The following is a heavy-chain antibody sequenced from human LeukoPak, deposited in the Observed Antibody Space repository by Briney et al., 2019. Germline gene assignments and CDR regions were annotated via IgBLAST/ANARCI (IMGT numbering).Heavy chain of an antibody. V-gene: IGHV3-23*01. CDR1: GFTFSSYA. Sequence: GGSLRLSCAASGFTFSSYAMSWVRQAPGKGLEWVSAISGSGGSTYYADSVKGRFTISRDNSKNTLYLQMNSLRAEDTAVYYCAKAGRYYDSSGYYYFDYWGQETLVTVSS. CDR3: AKAGRYYDSSGYYYFDY. J-gene: IGHJ4*02. CDR2: ISGSGGST. D-gene: IGHD3-22*01.